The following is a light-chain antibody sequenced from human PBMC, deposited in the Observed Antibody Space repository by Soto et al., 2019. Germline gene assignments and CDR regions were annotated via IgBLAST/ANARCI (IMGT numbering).Light chain of an antibody. CDR3: QQLNSYPV. CDR1: QGISSY. CDR2: AAS. Sequence: DIQLTQSPSFLSASVGDRVTITCRASQGISSYLAWYQQKPGKAPKLLIYAASTLQSGVPSRFSASGSGTEFTLTFSSLQPEDVATYYCQQLNSYPVFGPGTKVDIK. J-gene: IGKJ3*01. V-gene: IGKV1-9*01.